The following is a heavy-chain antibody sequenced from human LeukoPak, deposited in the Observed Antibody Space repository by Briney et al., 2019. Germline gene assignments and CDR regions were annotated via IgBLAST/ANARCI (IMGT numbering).Heavy chain of an antibody. D-gene: IGHD4-17*01. J-gene: IGHJ1*01. CDR3: ARGSGDGTQGSQH. Sequence: GASVKVSCKAFGGSFSSEAISWVRQAPGQGLEWMGGIIPIFGTANYAQKFQGRVTITTDESTSTAYMEVSSLRSEDTAVYYCARGSGDGTQGSQHWGQGTLVTVSS. CDR2: IIPIFGTA. V-gene: IGHV1-69*05. CDR1: GGSFSSEA.